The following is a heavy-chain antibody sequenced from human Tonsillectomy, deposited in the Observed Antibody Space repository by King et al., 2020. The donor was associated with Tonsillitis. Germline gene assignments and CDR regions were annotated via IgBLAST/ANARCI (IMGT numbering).Heavy chain of an antibody. CDR1: GYTFTGYY. V-gene: IGHV1-2*02. D-gene: IGHD1-20*01. CDR2: INPNSGDT. CDR3: ARVYNWNDADY. Sequence: VQLVESGAEVKKPGASVKVSCKASGYTFTGYYMHWVRQAPGQGLEWMGWINPNSGDTKYAQKFQGRVTMTRETSHSTAYMDLIRLRSDDTAGYFCARVYNWNDADYWGQGTLVTVSS. J-gene: IGHJ4*02.